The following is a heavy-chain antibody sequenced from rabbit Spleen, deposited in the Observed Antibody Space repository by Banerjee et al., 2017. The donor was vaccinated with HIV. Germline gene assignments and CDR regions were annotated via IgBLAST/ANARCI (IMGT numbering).Heavy chain of an antibody. CDR2: IAAGSSGNT. CDR1: GFSFSAGYY. J-gene: IGHJ4*01. Sequence: QSLEESGGGLVQPEGSLTLTCTASGFSFSAGYYMCWVRQAPGKGLEWIACIAAGSSGNTYYANWAKGRFTISKTSSTTVTLQMTSLTAADTATYFCARETSSGWGIVSFYFSLWGQGTLVTVS. CDR3: ARETSSGWGIVSFYFSL. D-gene: IGHD4-1*01. V-gene: IGHV1S40*01.